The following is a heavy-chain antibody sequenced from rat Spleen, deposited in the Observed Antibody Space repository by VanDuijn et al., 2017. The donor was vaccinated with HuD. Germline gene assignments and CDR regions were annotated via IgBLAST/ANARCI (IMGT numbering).Heavy chain of an antibody. J-gene: IGHJ3*01. CDR1: GFTFSDYY. CDR3: ARHSYYDGSYYPNWFAY. Sequence: EVQLVESGGGLVQPGRSLKLSCAASGFTFSDYYMAWVRQAPTKGLEWVATISTGGGNTYYRDSVKGRFTISRDNAKNTLYLQMDSLRSEDTATYYCARHSYYDGSYYPNWFAYWGQGTLVTVSS. D-gene: IGHD1-12*02. CDR2: ISTGGGNT. V-gene: IGHV5-25*01.